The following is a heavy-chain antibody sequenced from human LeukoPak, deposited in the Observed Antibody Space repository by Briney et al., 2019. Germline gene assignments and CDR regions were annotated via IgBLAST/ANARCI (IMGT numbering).Heavy chain of an antibody. Sequence: GGSLRLSCAASGSTFSSYSMNWVRQAPGKGLEWVSSISSSSSYIYYADSVKGRFTISRDNAKNSLYLQMNSLRAEDTAVYYCATPVLKGGSVWGQGTLVTVSS. CDR1: GSTFSSYS. CDR3: ATPVLKGGSV. V-gene: IGHV3-21*01. CDR2: ISSSSSYI. J-gene: IGHJ4*02. D-gene: IGHD2/OR15-2a*01.